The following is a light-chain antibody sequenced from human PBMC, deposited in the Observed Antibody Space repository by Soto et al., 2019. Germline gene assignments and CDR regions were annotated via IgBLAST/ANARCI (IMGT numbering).Light chain of an antibody. J-gene: IGKJ2*01. V-gene: IGKV4-1*01. CDR1: QSVLYNSNNKNY. CDR3: QQYYSTPYT. CDR2: WAS. Sequence: DIVMTQSPDSLAVSLGERATINCKSSQSVLYNSNNKNYLAWYQQKAGQPPKLLIDWASTRKSGVPDRFSGSGSGTDFTLTISSLQAEDVAVYYCQQYYSTPYTFGQGTRLEIK.